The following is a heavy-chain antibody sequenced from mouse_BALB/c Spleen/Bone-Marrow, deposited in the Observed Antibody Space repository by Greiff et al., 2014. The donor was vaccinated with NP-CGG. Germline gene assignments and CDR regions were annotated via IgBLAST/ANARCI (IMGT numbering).Heavy chain of an antibody. CDR3: AKSGFAY. J-gene: IGHJ3*01. CDR1: GFNIKDYY. CDR2: IDPENGNT. V-gene: IGHV14-1*02. Sequence: EVQLQQSGAELVRPGALVKLSCKASGFNIKDYYMHWVKQRPEQGLEWIGWIDPENGNTIYDPKFEGKASITADTSSNLAYLQLSSLTSEDAAVYYCAKSGFAYWGQGTLVTVSA.